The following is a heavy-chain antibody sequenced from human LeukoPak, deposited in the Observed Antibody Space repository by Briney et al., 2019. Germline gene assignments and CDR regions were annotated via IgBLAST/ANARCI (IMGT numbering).Heavy chain of an antibody. CDR2: IYYSGST. V-gene: IGHV4-59*01. Sequence: SETLSLTCTISGGSISSYYWSWIRRPPGKGLEWIGYIYYSGSTNYNPSLKSRVTMSVDTSKNQFSLKLSSVTAADTAVYYCARDNWNYGSSMDVWGQGTTVTVSS. CDR3: ARDNWNYGSSMDV. J-gene: IGHJ6*02. D-gene: IGHD1-7*01. CDR1: GGSISSYY.